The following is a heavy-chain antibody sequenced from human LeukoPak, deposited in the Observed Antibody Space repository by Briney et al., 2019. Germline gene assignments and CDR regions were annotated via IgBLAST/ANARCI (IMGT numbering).Heavy chain of an antibody. V-gene: IGHV1-18*01. CDR1: GYTFTSFG. Sequence: ASVKVSCKASGYTFTSFGISWVGQAPGQGLEGMGWIGANNGNTNYAQKLQGRVTVTTDTSTSTAYMELRSLRSDDTAVYYCARINAVTTNPGSFDYWGQGTLLTVSS. CDR2: IGANNGNT. D-gene: IGHD4-17*01. CDR3: ARINAVTTNPGSFDY. J-gene: IGHJ4*02.